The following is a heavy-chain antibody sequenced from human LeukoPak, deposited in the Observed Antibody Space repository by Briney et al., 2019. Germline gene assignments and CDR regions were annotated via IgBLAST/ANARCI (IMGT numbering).Heavy chain of an antibody. Sequence: SQTLSLTCAISGDSVSSNSAAWNWIRQSPSRGLEWLGRTYYRSKWYNDYAVSVKSRITINPDTSKNQFSLQLNSVTPEDTAVYYCAREGFYDSSGYYYGYYYYYMDVWGKGTTVTVSS. J-gene: IGHJ6*03. D-gene: IGHD3-22*01. CDR1: GDSVSSNSAA. V-gene: IGHV6-1*01. CDR2: TYYRSKWYN. CDR3: AREGFYDSSGYYYGYYYYYMDV.